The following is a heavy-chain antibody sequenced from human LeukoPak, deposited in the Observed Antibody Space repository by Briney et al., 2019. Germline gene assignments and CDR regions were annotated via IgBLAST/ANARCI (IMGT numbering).Heavy chain of an antibody. CDR2: ISGSGGST. J-gene: IGHJ4*02. CDR3: AKDHQWELPSPFDH. Sequence: GGSLRLSCAASGFTFSSYAMSWVRQAPGKGLEWVSAISGSGGSTYYADSVKGRFSISRDNSKNTLYLLMNSLRAEDTAVYYCAKDHQWELPSPFDHWGQGTLVTVSS. CDR1: GFTFSSYA. V-gene: IGHV3-23*01. D-gene: IGHD1-26*01.